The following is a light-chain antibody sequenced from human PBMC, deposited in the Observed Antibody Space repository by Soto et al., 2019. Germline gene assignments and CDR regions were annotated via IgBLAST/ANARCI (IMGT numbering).Light chain of an antibody. CDR3: HHYGIYSEA. CDR1: QTINRW. J-gene: IGKJ1*01. CDR2: KAS. Sequence: DIEVTQSPYTLSSSDGDRVTITCRASQTINRWLAWYQQKPGEVPKLLIYKASVLESGVPARFSGSGSGTEFTLTISSLQPEDFAAYYCHHYGIYSEAFGQGTKVAIK. V-gene: IGKV1-5*03.